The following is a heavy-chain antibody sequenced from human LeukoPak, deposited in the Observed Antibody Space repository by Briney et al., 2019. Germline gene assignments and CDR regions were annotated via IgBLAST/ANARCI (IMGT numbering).Heavy chain of an antibody. CDR3: ARGYQLLSRSRGSVLGY. V-gene: IGHV1-3*01. D-gene: IGHD2-2*01. CDR2: INAGNGNT. J-gene: IGHJ4*02. Sequence: ASVKVSCKASGYTFTSYAMHWVRQAPGQRLEWMGWINAGNGNTKHSQKFQGRVTITRDTSASTAYMELSSLRSEDTAVYYCARGYQLLSRSRGSVLGYWGQGTLVTVSS. CDR1: GYTFTSYA.